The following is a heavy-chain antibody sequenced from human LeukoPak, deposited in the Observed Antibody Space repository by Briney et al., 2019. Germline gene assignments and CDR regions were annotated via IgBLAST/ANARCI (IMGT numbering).Heavy chain of an antibody. CDR2: IHHSGTT. CDR3: ARGRLGATY. Sequence: SETLSLTCTVSGGSVSRGSYYWSWTRQPPGKGLEWIGYIHHSGTTNYSPSLKSRVTISVDMSKNQFFLNLTSGTAADTALYYCARGRLGATYWGQGTLVTVSS. CDR1: GGSVSRGSYY. J-gene: IGHJ4*02. V-gene: IGHV4-61*01. D-gene: IGHD1-26*01.